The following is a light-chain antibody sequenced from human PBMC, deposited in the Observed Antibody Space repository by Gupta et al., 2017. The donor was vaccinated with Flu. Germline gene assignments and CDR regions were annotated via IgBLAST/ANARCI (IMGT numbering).Light chain of an antibody. J-gene: IGLJ2*01. CDR1: VLTEAY. Sequence: PGQTAVITCSGDVLTEAYVYWYQQKPGQAPALVIFKDSKRPSGIPDRFSGSTSGTIVTLTISGVQAEDEADYYCQTADDDYKWIFGGGTKLTV. CDR3: QTADDDYKWI. CDR2: KDS. V-gene: IGLV3-25*03.